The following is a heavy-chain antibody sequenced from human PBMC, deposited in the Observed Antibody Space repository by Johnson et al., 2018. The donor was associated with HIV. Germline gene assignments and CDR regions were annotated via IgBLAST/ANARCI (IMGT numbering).Heavy chain of an antibody. CDR1: GFTFSSYA. Sequence: QMLLVESGGGVVQPGRSLRLSCAASGFTFSSYAMHWVRQAPGKGLAWVAVISYDGSNKYYADSVKGRFTISRDNSKNTLYLQMNSLRVEDTAVYYCAKGEQLVISRKGHDAFDIWGQGTMVTVSS. D-gene: IGHD6-6*01. CDR2: ISYDGSNK. CDR3: AKGEQLVISRKGHDAFDI. J-gene: IGHJ3*02. V-gene: IGHV3-30*04.